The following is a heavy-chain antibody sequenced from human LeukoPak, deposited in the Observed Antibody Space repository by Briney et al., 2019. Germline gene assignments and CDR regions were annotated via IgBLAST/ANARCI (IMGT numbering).Heavy chain of an antibody. CDR3: ARLAYGDYLVLDY. Sequence: GELLKICCKGSGYIFTYYWIWCGRQMPEERLEWMGIIYPGESGTRYSPSFQGQVTISTDKSISTAYLQWSSLKAADTAMYYCARLAYGDYLVLDYWGQGTLVTVSS. D-gene: IGHD4-17*01. CDR1: GYIFTYYW. CDR2: IYPGESGT. J-gene: IGHJ4*02. V-gene: IGHV5-51*01.